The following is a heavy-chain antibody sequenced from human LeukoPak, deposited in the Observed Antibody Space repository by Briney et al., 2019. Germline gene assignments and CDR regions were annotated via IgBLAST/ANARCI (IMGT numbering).Heavy chain of an antibody. D-gene: IGHD1-26*01. V-gene: IGHV3-23*01. CDR1: GFIFDNYA. J-gene: IGHJ1*01. CDR2: ISGSGVTT. CDR3: AKKVVVGATSPYSDFQD. Sequence: GGSLRLSCVASGFIFDNYALSWVRQAPGKGLEWVSAISGSGVTTHYAGSVKGRFSISRDNSKNTLYLQMNSLRAEDTALYYCAKKVVVGATSPYSDFQDWGQGTLVTVSS.